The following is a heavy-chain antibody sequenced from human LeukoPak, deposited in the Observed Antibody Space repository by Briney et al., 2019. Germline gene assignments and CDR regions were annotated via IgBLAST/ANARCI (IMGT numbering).Heavy chain of an antibody. J-gene: IGHJ5*02. D-gene: IGHD6-13*01. CDR3: ARLELAAAGSRWFDP. CDR2: INHGGST. V-gene: IGHV4-34*01. CDR1: GGSFSGHY. Sequence: KTSETLSLTCAVSGGSFSGHYWNWIRQPPGKGLEWIGEINHGGSTNYNPSLKSRVTISVETSKNQFSLKLSSVIAEDTAVYYCARLELAAAGSRWFDPWGQGTLVTVSS.